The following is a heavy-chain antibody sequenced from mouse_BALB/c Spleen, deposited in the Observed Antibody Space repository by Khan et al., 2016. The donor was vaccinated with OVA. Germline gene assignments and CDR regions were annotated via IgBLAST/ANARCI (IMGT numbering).Heavy chain of an antibody. CDR2: IWSDGST. CDR3: ARQPYYHYYVMDY. D-gene: IGHD2-10*01. Sequence: QVQLKQSGPGLVAPSQSLSITCTISGFSLTNYGVHWVRQPPGKGLEWLVVIWSDGSTTYNSALKSRLSISKDNSKSQVFLQMNSLQTDDTAMYYCARQPYYHYYVMDYWGQATSATASS. V-gene: IGHV2-6-1*01. J-gene: IGHJ4*01. CDR1: GFSLTNYG.